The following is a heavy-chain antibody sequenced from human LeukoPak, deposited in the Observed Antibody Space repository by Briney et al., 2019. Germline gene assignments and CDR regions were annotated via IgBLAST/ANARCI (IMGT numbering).Heavy chain of an antibody. V-gene: IGHV3-30*18. J-gene: IGHJ4*02. D-gene: IGHD4-11*01. CDR1: GFTFSSYG. CDR2: ISYDGSNK. Sequence: GGSLRLSCAASGFTFSSYGMHWVRQAPGKGLEWVAVISYDGSNKYYADSVKGRFTISRDNSKNTLYLQMNSLRAEDTAVYYCVKGITNQMTTVTGNDYWGQGTLVTVSS. CDR3: VKGITNQMTTVTGNDY.